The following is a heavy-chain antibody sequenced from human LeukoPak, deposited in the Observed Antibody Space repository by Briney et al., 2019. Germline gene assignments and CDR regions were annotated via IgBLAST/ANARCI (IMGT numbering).Heavy chain of an antibody. CDR1: GYTFTGYY. Sequence: ASVKVSCKASGYTFTGYYMHWVRQAPGQGLEWMGWINPNSGDTNYAQKFQGRVTMTRDTSISTAYMELSRLRSDDTAVYYCARDSEALDWSIAGDYWGQGTLVTVSS. J-gene: IGHJ4*02. CDR2: INPNSGDT. D-gene: IGHD3-9*01. CDR3: ARDSEALDWSIAGDY. V-gene: IGHV1-2*02.